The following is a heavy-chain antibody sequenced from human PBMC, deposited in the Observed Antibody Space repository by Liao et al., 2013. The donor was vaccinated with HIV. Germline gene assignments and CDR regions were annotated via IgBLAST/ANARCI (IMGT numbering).Heavy chain of an antibody. Sequence: QLQLQESGPGLVKPSETLSLTCTVSGGSITSGDYYWSWIRQTPGKGLEWIGYIYYSGSTDYNPSLKSRVTISVDTSKNQFSLKLNSVTAADTAVYYCARDPWGYCSSGSCPLAYWGQGTLVTVSS. D-gene: IGHD2-15*01. J-gene: IGHJ4*02. V-gene: IGHV4-61*08. CDR2: IYYSGST. CDR3: ARDPWGYCSSGSCPLAY. CDR1: GGSITSGDYY.